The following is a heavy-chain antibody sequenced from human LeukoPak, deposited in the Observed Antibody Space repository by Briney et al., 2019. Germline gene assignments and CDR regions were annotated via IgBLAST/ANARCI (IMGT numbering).Heavy chain of an antibody. CDR3: AGQTTVVTTTLFDY. J-gene: IGHJ4*02. CDR1: GDSISSSSYY. D-gene: IGHD4-23*01. CDR2: IYYSGST. V-gene: IGHV4-39*01. Sequence: PSETLSLTCTVSGDSISSSSYYWGWIRQPPGKGLEWIGSIYYSGSTYYNPSLKSRVTISVDTSKNQFSLKLSSVTAADTAVYYCAGQTTVVTTTLFDYWGQGTLVTVSS.